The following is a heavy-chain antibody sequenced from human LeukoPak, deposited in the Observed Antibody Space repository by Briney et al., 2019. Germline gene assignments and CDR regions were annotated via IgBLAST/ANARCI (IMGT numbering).Heavy chain of an antibody. CDR2: ISGRGGST. V-gene: IGHV3-23*01. Sequence: GGSLRLSCAASGFTFSGYAMSWVRQAPGKGLEWVSAISGRGGSTYYADSVKGRFTISRDNSKNTLYLQMNSLRAEDTAVYYCARDGRRWLQGSDAFDIWGQGTMVTVSS. CDR3: ARDGRRWLQGSDAFDI. J-gene: IGHJ3*02. CDR1: GFTFSGYA. D-gene: IGHD5-24*01.